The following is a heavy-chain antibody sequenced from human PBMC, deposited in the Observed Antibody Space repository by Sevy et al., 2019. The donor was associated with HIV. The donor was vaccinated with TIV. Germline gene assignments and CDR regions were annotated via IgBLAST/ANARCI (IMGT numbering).Heavy chain of an antibody. CDR1: GFTFRTSG. V-gene: IGHV3-30*18. CDR3: AKDYSAGITMVRGAYRARGDYFDY. CDR2: ISYDGAHK. Sequence: GGSLRLSCVTSGFTFRTSGMHWVRQSPGKGLEWVAVISYDGAHKNYADSVKGRFSISKDNSKKALYLQMSSLRTEDTAVYYCAKDYSAGITMVRGAYRARGDYFDYWGQGTQVTVSS. J-gene: IGHJ4*02. D-gene: IGHD3-10*01.